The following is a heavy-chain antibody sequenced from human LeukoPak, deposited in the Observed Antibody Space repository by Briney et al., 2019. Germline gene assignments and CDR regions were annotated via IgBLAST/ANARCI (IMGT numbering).Heavy chain of an antibody. J-gene: IGHJ5*02. CDR1: GYTFTGYY. D-gene: IGHD3-3*01. Sequence: ASVKVSCKASGYTFTGYYIHWVRQAPGQGLGWMGWMIPNSGGTNYAQNFHGRVTMTRDTSISTAHMELNNLRSDDTAVYYCAKESAYHLDLWGQGTLVTVSS. CDR2: MIPNSGGT. CDR3: AKESAYHLDL. V-gene: IGHV1-2*02.